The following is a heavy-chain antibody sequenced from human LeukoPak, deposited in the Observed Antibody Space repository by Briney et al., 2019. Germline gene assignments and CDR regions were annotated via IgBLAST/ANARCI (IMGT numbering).Heavy chain of an antibody. CDR3: AKGLINDWSALEY. CDR2: ISGSGGTT. D-gene: IGHD3-9*01. J-gene: IGHJ4*02. CDR1: GFTFSSYA. Sequence: GGSLRLSCAASGFTFSSYAMTWVRQAPGQGLEWVSAISGSGGTTYYADSVRGRFTISRDNSKNTLDQQMNSLRAEDTALYYCAKGLINDWSALEYWGQGTLVTVSS. V-gene: IGHV3-23*01.